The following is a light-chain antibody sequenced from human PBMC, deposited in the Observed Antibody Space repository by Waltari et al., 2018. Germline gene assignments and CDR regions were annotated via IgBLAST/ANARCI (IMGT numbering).Light chain of an antibody. V-gene: IGLV1-44*01. J-gene: IGLJ2*01. CDR3: AAWDDSLNGRWV. Sequence: QSVLTQPPSESGTPGQRVTISCSGSSSNIGNNVVTWYQQVPGTTPKLLIYRNDRRPSGVPDRISGSKSGTSASLAISGLQSEDEAHYYCAAWDDSLNGRWVFGGGTKLTVL. CDR2: RND. CDR1: SSNIGNNV.